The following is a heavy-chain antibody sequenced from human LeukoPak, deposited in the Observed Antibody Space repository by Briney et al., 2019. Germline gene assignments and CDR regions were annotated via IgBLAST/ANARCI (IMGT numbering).Heavy chain of an antibody. J-gene: IGHJ3*02. CDR3: ARRLSMVGTSLDAFDI. D-gene: IGHD1-26*01. Sequence: GESLKISCKGSGYSFTSYWIGWVRQMPGKGLEWMGIIYPGDSDTRYSPSFQGQVTISADKSISTAYLQWSSLKASDTAMYYCARRLSMVGTSLDAFDIWGQGTMVTVSS. V-gene: IGHV5-51*01. CDR1: GYSFTSYW. CDR2: IYPGDSDT.